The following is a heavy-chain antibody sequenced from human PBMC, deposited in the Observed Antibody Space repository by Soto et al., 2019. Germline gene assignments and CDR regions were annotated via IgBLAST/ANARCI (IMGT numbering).Heavy chain of an antibody. D-gene: IGHD1-7*01. CDR2: ISYDGSNK. Sequence: QVQLVESGGGVVQPGRSLRLSCAASGFTFSSYAMHWVRQAPGKGLEWVAVISYDGSNKYYADSVKGRFTISRDNSKNTLYMQMNSLRAEDTAVYYCARDDQLELLVYWGQGTLVTVSS. V-gene: IGHV3-30-3*01. J-gene: IGHJ4*02. CDR1: GFTFSSYA. CDR3: ARDDQLELLVY.